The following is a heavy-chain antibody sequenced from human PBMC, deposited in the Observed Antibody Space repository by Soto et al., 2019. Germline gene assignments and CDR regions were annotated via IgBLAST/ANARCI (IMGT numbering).Heavy chain of an antibody. CDR1: GYTFTSYG. Sequence: ASVKVSCKASGYTFTSYGISWVRQAPGQGLEWMGWISAYNGNTNYAQKLQGRATMTTDTSTSTAYMELRSLRSDDTAVYYCARDFPPGATLPGYYFDYWGQGTLVTVSS. D-gene: IGHD1-26*01. CDR2: ISAYNGNT. V-gene: IGHV1-18*04. CDR3: ARDFPPGATLPGYYFDY. J-gene: IGHJ4*02.